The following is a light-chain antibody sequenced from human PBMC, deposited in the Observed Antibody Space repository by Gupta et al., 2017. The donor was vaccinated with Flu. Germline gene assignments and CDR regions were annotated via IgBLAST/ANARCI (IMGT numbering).Light chain of an antibody. CDR2: EVN. CDR1: RSAVGGYKY. J-gene: IGLJ3*02. V-gene: IGLV2-8*01. CDR3: HSYAGSNSWV. Sequence: PISCTGTRSAVGGYKYVSCSPHHPGKAPKLMIYEVNKRPSGVPDRFSGSKSDNTASLTVSWLQAEDEADYYCHSYAGSNSWVFGGGPQLTVL.